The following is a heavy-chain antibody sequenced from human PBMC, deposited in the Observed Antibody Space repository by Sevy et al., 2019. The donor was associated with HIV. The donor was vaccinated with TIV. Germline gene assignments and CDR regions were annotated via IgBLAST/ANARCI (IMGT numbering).Heavy chain of an antibody. CDR2: IYIGHNT. CDR3: AIGKHVSDYYGSFDY. V-gene: IGHV3-53*01. J-gene: IGHJ4*02. Sequence: GGSLRLSCAASGLSVSDNFMSWVRQAPGKGLEWVSVIYIGHNTYDADSVNGRFTISRDNAENTLFLQMNSLRVEDTAVYYCAIGKHVSDYYGSFDYWGQGTLVTVSS. D-gene: IGHD3-3*01. CDR1: GLSVSDNF.